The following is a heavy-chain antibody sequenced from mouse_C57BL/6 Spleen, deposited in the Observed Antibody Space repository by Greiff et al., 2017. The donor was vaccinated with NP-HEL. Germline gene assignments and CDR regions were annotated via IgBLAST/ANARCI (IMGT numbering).Heavy chain of an antibody. D-gene: IGHD1-1*01. Sequence: EVQLQQSGPELVKPGASVKISCKASGYSFTGYYMNWVKQSPEKSLEWIGEINPSTGGTTYNQKFKAKATLTVDKSSSTAYMQLKSLTSEDSAVYYGARSDYYYGSSYVDFDYWGQGTTLTVSS. CDR3: ARSDYYYGSSYVDFDY. CDR1: GYSFTGYY. CDR2: INPSTGGT. V-gene: IGHV1-42*01. J-gene: IGHJ2*01.